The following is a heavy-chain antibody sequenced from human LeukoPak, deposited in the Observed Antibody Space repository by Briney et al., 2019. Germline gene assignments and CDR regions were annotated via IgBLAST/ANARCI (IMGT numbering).Heavy chain of an antibody. J-gene: IGHJ4*02. CDR2: IWYDGSNK. V-gene: IGHV3-33*01. Sequence: QPGRSLRLSCAASGFTFSSYGMHWVRQAPGKGLEWVAVIWYDGSNKYYADSVRGRFTISRDNSKNTLYLQMNSLRAEDTAVYYCARDSRDGYRARGFDYWGQGTLVTVSS. CDR3: ARDSRDGYRARGFDY. CDR1: GFTFSSYG. D-gene: IGHD5-24*01.